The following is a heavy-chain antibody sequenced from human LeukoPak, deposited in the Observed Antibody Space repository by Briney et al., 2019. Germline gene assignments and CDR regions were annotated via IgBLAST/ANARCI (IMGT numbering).Heavy chain of an antibody. V-gene: IGHV3-30*02. J-gene: IGHJ5*02. CDR3: AKDLMDFSNYGIGYWFDP. CDR1: GFTFSSYG. CDR2: IRYDGNNK. Sequence: QPGGSLRLSCAASGFTFSSYGIHWVRQAPGKGLEWVAFIRYDGNNKYYADSVKGRFTISRDNSKNTLYLQMNSLRAEDTAVYYCAKDLMDFSNYGIGYWFDPWGQGTLVTVSS. D-gene: IGHD4-11*01.